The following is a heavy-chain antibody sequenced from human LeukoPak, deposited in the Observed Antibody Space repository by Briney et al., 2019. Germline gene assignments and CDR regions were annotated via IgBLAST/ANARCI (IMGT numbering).Heavy chain of an antibody. CDR3: ARDSDPSIAAAVAAFDI. D-gene: IGHD6-13*01. CDR1: GGSFSGYY. Sequence: SETLSLTCAVYGGSFSGYYWSWIRRPPGKGLEWIGEINHSGSTNYNPSLKSRVTISVDTSKNQFSLKLSSVTAADTAVHYCARDSDPSIAAAVAAFDIWGQGTMVTVSS. CDR2: INHSGST. J-gene: IGHJ3*02. V-gene: IGHV4-34*01.